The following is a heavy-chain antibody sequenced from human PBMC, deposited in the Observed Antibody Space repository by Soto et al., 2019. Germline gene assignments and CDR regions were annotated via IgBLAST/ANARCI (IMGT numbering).Heavy chain of an antibody. J-gene: IGHJ6*03. V-gene: IGHV3-53*04. Sequence: GGSLRLSCAASGFTVSSNYMSWVRQAPGKGLEWVSVIYSGGSTYYADSVKGRFTISRHNSKNTLYLQMNSLRAEDTAVYYCARGVRCSSTSCYFSDYYYYMDVWGKGTTVTVSS. D-gene: IGHD2-2*01. CDR2: IYSGGST. CDR1: GFTVSSNY. CDR3: ARGVRCSSTSCYFSDYYYYMDV.